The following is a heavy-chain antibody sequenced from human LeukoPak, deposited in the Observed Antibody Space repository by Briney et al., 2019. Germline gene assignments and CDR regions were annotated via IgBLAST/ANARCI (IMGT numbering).Heavy chain of an antibody. CDR1: GYTFTSYY. CDR3: AREVGSGSPKYYFDY. V-gene: IGHV1-46*01. Sequence: ASVKVSCKASGYTFTSYYMHWVRQAPGQELEWMGIINPSGGSTSYAQKFQGRVTMARDTSTSTVYMELSSLRSEDTAVYYCAREVGSGSPKYYFDYWGQGTLVTVSS. D-gene: IGHD1-26*01. CDR2: INPSGGST. J-gene: IGHJ4*02.